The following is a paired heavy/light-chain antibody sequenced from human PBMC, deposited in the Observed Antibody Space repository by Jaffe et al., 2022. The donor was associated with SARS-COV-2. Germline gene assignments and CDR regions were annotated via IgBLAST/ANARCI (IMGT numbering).Light chain of an antibody. CDR1: QSISSY. CDR3: QQTYSTPMT. CDR2: AAS. Sequence: DIQMTQSPSSLSASVGDRVTITCRASQSISSYLNWYQQKPGKAPKLLIYAASTLQSGVPSRFSGSGSGTDFTLTISSLQPEDFSTYYCQQTYSTPMTFGQGTKVEIK. V-gene: IGKV1-39*01. J-gene: IGKJ1*01.
Heavy chain of an antibody. D-gene: IGHD6-13*01. CDR1: VFTFSSYA. CDR3: VKDFSSSWSGAFDI. V-gene: IGHV3-64D*09. CDR2: ISSSGDST. Sequence: EVQLVESGGGLVQPGGSLRLSCSASVFTFSSYAMHWVRQAPGKGLEYVSAISSSGDSTYYTDSIKGRFTISRDNSKNTLYLQMSSLRAEDTAVYFCVKDFSSSWSGAFDIWGQGTMVTVSS. J-gene: IGHJ3*02.